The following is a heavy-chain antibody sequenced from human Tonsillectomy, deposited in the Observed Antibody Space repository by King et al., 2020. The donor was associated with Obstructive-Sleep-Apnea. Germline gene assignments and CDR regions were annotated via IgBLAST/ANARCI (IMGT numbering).Heavy chain of an antibody. V-gene: IGHV1-46*01. CDR2: IHPSGGST. Sequence: VQLVESGAEVKKPGASVKVSCKASGYTFTSYYMHWVRQPPGQGLEWMGIIHPSGGSTSYAQKFQGRVIMTRDTPTSTVYMELSSLRSEDTAVYHCARDVGYCSGGSCHRDAFDIWGQGTMVTVSS. CDR3: ARDVGYCSGGSCHRDAFDI. D-gene: IGHD2-15*01. CDR1: GYTFTSYY. J-gene: IGHJ3*02.